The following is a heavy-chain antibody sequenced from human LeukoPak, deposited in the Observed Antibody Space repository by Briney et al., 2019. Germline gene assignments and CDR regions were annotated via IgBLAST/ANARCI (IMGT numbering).Heavy chain of an antibody. J-gene: IGHJ4*02. CDR2: IIPILGIA. CDR1: GGTFSSYA. V-gene: IGHV1-69*04. CDR3: AREDRSYFDY. Sequence: GASVKVSCKASGGTFSSYAISWVRQAPGQGLEWMGRIIPILGIANYAQKFQGRVTITADKSTSTAYMELSSLRPEDTAVYYCAREDRSYFDYWGQGTLVTVSS.